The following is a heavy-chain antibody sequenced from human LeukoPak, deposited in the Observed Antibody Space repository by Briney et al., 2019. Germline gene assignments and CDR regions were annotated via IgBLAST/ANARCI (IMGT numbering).Heavy chain of an antibody. CDR3: TSGYSVARHDHY. J-gene: IGHJ4*02. CDR1: GFTFSSFS. D-gene: IGHD5/OR15-5a*01. Sequence: GGSLRLSCAATGFTFSSFSMHWVRQAPGKGLEWVAVISYDGSNKYYADSVKGRFTISRDNSKNTLYLQMNSLRTEDTGVYFCTSGYSVARHDHYWGPGTVVIVSS. V-gene: IGHV3-30*03. CDR2: ISYDGSNK.